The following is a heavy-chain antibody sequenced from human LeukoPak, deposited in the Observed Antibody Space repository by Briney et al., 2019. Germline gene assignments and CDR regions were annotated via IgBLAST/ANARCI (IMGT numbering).Heavy chain of an antibody. CDR2: ISYDGSNK. J-gene: IGHJ4*02. CDR3: ARAGFLEWWESDGY. Sequence: GRSLNSSCQAPGLTFSSNGMHWVGQAPGKGLEWVAVISYDGSNKYYADSVKGRFTISRDNSKNTLYLQMNSLRAEDTAVYYCARAGFLEWWESDGYWGQGTLVTVSS. D-gene: IGHD3-3*01. V-gene: IGHV3-30*03. CDR1: GLTFSSNG.